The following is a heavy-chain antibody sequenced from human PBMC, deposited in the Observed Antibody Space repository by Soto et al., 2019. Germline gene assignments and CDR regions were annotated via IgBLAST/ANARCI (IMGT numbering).Heavy chain of an antibody. D-gene: IGHD6-19*01. CDR1: GFTFSSYG. CDR2: IWYDGSNK. V-gene: IGHV3-33*01. J-gene: IGHJ4*02. Sequence: GSLRLSCAASGFTFSSYGMHWVRQAPGKGLEWVAVIWYDGSNKYYADSVKGRFTISRDNSKNTLYLQMNSLRAEDTAVYYCARDLSAVAGPPEFDYWGQGTLVTVSS. CDR3: ARDLSAVAGPPEFDY.